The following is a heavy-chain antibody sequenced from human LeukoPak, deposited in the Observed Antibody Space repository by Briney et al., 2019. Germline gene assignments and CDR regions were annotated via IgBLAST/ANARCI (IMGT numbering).Heavy chain of an antibody. J-gene: IGHJ4*02. Sequence: GESLKISCKASGYSFTSYWIGWVRQMPGKGLEWMGIIYPYDSDTRYSPSFQGQVTISADKSISTAYLQWSNLKASNTAMYYCARHIGYSAWNPDYWGQGTLVTVSS. CDR3: ARHIGYSAWNPDY. CDR2: IYPYDSDT. D-gene: IGHD5-12*01. CDR1: GYSFTSYW. V-gene: IGHV5-51*01.